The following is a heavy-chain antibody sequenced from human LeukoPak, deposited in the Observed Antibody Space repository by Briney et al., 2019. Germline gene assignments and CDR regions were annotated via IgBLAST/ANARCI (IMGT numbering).Heavy chain of an antibody. CDR1: GGTFSSYA. CDR3: ARDCSSTSCQMGDSGYDLYYYYGMDV. D-gene: IGHD2-2*01. J-gene: IGHJ6*04. CDR2: IIPIFGTA. Sequence: ASVKVSCKASGGTFSSYAISWVRQAPGQGLEWMGGIIPIFGTANYAQKFKGRVTITADESTSTAYMELSSLRSEDTAVYYCARDCSSTSCQMGDSGYDLYYYYGMDVWGKGTTVTVSS. V-gene: IGHV1-69*13.